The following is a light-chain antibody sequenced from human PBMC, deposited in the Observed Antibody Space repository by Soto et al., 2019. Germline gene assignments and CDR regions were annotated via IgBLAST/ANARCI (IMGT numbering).Light chain of an antibody. J-gene: IGKJ5*01. Sequence: EIVLTQSPATLSLSPGERATLSCRASQSVSSYLAWYQKRPGQAPRLLISDASNRATGIPARFSGSGSGTDFTLTISSLEPEDFAVYYCQQRSNWITFGQGTRLEIK. CDR2: DAS. CDR3: QQRSNWIT. V-gene: IGKV3-11*01. CDR1: QSVSSY.